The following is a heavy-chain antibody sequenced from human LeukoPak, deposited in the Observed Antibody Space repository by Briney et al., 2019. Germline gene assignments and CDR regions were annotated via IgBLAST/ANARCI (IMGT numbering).Heavy chain of an antibody. CDR1: GFTFSNYG. CDR2: IWYDGNTE. J-gene: IGHJ5*02. Sequence: GRSLRLSCAASGFTFSNYGMRWVRQAPGKGLEWVAVIWYDGNTEYYADSVRGRFTISRDNSNNTVYLQMNNLRDEDTAVDYCARVGSMILTVRGQNWFDPWGQGTLVTVSS. D-gene: IGHD2-15*01. CDR3: ARVGSMILTVRGQNWFDP. V-gene: IGHV3-33*01.